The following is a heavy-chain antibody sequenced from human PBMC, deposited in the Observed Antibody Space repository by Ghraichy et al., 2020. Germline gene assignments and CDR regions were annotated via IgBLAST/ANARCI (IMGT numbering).Heavy chain of an antibody. V-gene: IGHV3-30*18. J-gene: IGHJ4*02. CDR1: GFTFSSYG. D-gene: IGHD6-25*01. CDR2: ISYDGSNK. Sequence: LSLTCAASGFTFSSYGMHWVRQAPGKGLEWVAVISYDGSNKYYADSVKGRFTISRDNSKNTLYLQMNSLRAEDTAVYYCAKETLRGRGGFLRNLFDYWGQGTLVTVSS. CDR3: AKETLRGRGGFLRNLFDY.